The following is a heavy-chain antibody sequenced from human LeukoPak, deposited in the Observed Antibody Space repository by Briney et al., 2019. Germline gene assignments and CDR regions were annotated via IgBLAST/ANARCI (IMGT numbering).Heavy chain of an antibody. CDR3: ARQIAVAGEWAFDI. J-gene: IGHJ3*02. V-gene: IGHV4-59*08. D-gene: IGHD6-19*01. Sequence: PSETLSLTCTVSGGSISSYYWSWIRQPPGKGLEWIGYIYYRSTYYNPSLKSRVTISVDTSKNQFPLKLSSVTAADTAVYYCARQIAVAGEWAFDIWGQGTLVTVSS. CDR2: IYYRST. CDR1: GGSISSYY.